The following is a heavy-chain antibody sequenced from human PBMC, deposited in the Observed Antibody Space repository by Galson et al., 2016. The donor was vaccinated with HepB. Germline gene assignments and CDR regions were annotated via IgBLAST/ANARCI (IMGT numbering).Heavy chain of an antibody. CDR3: ARQTGGYDILGSAYYYGVDV. D-gene: IGHD5-12*01. J-gene: IGHJ6*04. V-gene: IGHV4-39*01. CDR2: IYYSGST. Sequence: ETLSLTCTVSGGSISSYYWGWIRQPAGKGLEWIGSIYYSGSTYYNPSLKSRVTISLDKSKNQFSLYLYSVTAADTAVYYCARQTGGYDILGSAYYYGVDVWGEGTTVTVSS. CDR1: GGSISSYY.